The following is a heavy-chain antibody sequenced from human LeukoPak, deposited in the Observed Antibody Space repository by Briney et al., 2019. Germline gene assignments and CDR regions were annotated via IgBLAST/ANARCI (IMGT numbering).Heavy chain of an antibody. D-gene: IGHD3-22*01. CDR1: GYTFTSYG. J-gene: IGHJ3*02. CDR3: ARDRARHYYDSSGYYSDAFDI. Sequence: ASVKFSCKASGYTFTSYGISWVRQAPRQRLEGMGWISAYNGNTNYAQKPQGRVTMTTDTSTSTAYMELSRLRSEDTAVYYCARDRARHYYDSSGYYSDAFDIWGQGTMVTVPS. V-gene: IGHV1-18*01. CDR2: ISAYNGNT.